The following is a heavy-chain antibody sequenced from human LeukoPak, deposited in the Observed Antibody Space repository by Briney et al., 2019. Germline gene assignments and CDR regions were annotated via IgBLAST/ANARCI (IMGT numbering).Heavy chain of an antibody. V-gene: IGHV3-23*01. CDR2: ISGSGGST. D-gene: IGHD3-22*01. Sequence: PGGSLRLSCAASGFTFSSYAMSWVRQAPGKGLEWVSAISGSGGSTYYADSVKGRFTISRDNSKNTLYLQMNSLRAEDTAVYYCARVLSPPHSSGDFDYWGQGTLVTVSS. CDR3: ARVLSPPHSSGDFDY. J-gene: IGHJ4*02. CDR1: GFTFSSYA.